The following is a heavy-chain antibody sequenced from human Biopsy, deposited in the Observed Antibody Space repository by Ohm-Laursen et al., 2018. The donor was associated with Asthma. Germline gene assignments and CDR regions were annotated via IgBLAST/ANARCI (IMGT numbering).Heavy chain of an antibody. J-gene: IGHJ4*02. CDR2: INSDGSST. D-gene: IGHD3-3*01. Sequence: SLRLSCTASGFTFSSYWMHWVRQAPGKGLMWVSRINSDGSSTTYADSVKGRFTISRDNAENTLYLRMNSLRAEDTAVYYCARVSALCDFWSGYSLYDYWGQGTLVTVSS. CDR1: GFTFSSYW. CDR3: ARVSALCDFWSGYSLYDY. V-gene: IGHV3-74*01.